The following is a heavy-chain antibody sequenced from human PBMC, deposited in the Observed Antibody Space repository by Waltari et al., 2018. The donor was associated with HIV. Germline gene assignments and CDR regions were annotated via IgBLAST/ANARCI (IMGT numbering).Heavy chain of an antibody. Sequence: YTSGSTNYNPSLKSRVTISINTSKNQFSLKLSSVTAADTAVYYCARDREGVGRGGYYYYYGMDVWGQGTTVTVSS. CDR2: YTSGST. D-gene: IGHD1-26*01. V-gene: IGHV4-61*02. CDR3: ARDREGVGRGGYYYYYGMDV. J-gene: IGHJ6*02.